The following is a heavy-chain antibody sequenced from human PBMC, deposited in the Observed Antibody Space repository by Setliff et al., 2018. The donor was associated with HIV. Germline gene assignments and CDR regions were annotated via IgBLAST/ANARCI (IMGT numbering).Heavy chain of an antibody. V-gene: IGHV1-8*02. J-gene: IGHJ6*03. CDR2: MNPNSGNT. D-gene: IGHD3-22*01. CDR3: ARARRDSYDRGRRNHYYIDV. Sequence: ASVKVSCKASGYTFNNYYMHWVRQATGQGLEWMGWMNPNSGNTGYAQKFQGRVTMTRDTSISTAYMELNNLKFEDTAVYYCARARRDSYDRGRRNHYYIDVWGKGTTVTVSS. CDR1: GYTFNNYY.